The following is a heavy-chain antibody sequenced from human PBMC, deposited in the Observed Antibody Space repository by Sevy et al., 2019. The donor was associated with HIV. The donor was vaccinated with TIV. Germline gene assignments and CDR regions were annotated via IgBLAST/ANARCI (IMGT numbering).Heavy chain of an antibody. CDR2: TYYRSKWYN. D-gene: IGHD6-19*01. V-gene: IGHV6-1*01. J-gene: IGHJ3*02. Sequence: SQTLSLTCAISGDSVSSNSAAWNWIRQSPSRGLEWLGRTYYRSKWYNEYAVSVKSRITINPDTSKNQFSLQLNSVTPEETAVYYCAREYSSGWYRDDAFDIWGQGTMVTVSS. CDR1: GDSVSSNSAA. CDR3: AREYSSGWYRDDAFDI.